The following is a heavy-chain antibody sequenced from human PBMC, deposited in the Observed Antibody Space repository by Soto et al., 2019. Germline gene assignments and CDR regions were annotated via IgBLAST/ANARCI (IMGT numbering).Heavy chain of an antibody. J-gene: IGHJ6*03. D-gene: IGHD3-10*01. Sequence: EVQLVESGGVLVQPGGSLRLSCAASGFTFSSHWMHWVRQAPGKGLVWVSRINSDGSRINYADSVKRRLTISRDNAKNTVYLQMNSLRAEDTAVYICARGASGRYYMDVWGKGTTVTVSS. CDR1: GFTFSSHW. CDR2: INSDGSRI. CDR3: ARGASGRYYMDV. V-gene: IGHV3-74*01.